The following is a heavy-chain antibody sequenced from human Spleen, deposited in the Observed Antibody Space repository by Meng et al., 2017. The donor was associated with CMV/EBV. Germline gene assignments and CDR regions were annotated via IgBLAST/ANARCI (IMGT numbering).Heavy chain of an antibody. CDR1: YPFAGYY. J-gene: IGHJ4*02. CDR3: ARVAGKYYYDKSGFDY. D-gene: IGHD3-22*01. Sequence: YPFAGYYIRWVPQAPRQGLEWMGWINPNSGATNYAQKFQGRVTMTRDTSISTAYIDLSRLRSDDTAVYYCARVAGKYYYDKSGFDYWGQGTLVTVSS. V-gene: IGHV1-2*02. CDR2: INPNSGAT.